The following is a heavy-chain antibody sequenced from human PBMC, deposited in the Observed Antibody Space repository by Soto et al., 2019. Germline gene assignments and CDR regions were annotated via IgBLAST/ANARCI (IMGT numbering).Heavy chain of an antibody. D-gene: IGHD5-18*01. CDR3: ARVVTAMVPTYFYYYYYSMDV. CDR2: IYSGGST. Sequence: EVQLVETGGGLIQPGGSLRLSCAASGFTVSSNYMSWVRQAPGKGLEWVSVIYSGGSTYYAGSVKSRFTISGDNFKSTVYFQMNSMGAEATVVHYCARVVTAMVPTYFYYYYYSMDVWGQGTTVTVS. V-gene: IGHV3-53*02. CDR1: GFTVSSNY. J-gene: IGHJ6*02.